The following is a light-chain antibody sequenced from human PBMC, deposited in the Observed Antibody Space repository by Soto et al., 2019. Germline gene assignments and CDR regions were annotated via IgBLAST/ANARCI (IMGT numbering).Light chain of an antibody. V-gene: IGKV1-5*03. CDR1: QIINTW. Sequence: DIQMTQSPSSLSASVGDRVTITCRASQIINTWLAWYQQKPGKAPNLVIYRASNLVNGVPSRFSGSGSGTEFTLTISSLQPGDFSIYYCQQYETYSGTFGPGTKVDL. CDR3: QQYETYSGT. J-gene: IGKJ3*01. CDR2: RAS.